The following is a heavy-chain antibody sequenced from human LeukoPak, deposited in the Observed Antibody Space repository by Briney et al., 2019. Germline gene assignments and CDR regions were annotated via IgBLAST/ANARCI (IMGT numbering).Heavy chain of an antibody. CDR2: IYYSGST. CDR3: ARVPYYDILTGYYDYYYYGMDV. D-gene: IGHD3-9*01. Sequence: SETLSLTCSVSGGSISSYYWSWLRQPPGKGLEGIGYIYYSGSTNYNPSLTSRGPISVDTSKNQSSLTLSSVTAADPAVYYCARVPYYDILTGYYDYYYYGMDVWGKGTTVTVSS. V-gene: IGHV4-59*01. J-gene: IGHJ6*04. CDR1: GGSISSYY.